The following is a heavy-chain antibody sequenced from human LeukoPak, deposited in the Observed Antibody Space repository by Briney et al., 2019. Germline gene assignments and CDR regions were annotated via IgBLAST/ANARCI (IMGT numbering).Heavy chain of an antibody. CDR2: ISSNGGST. D-gene: IGHD2-15*01. CDR1: GFTFSSYA. CDR3: ARYCSGGSCYTGAFDI. J-gene: IGHJ3*02. V-gene: IGHV3-64*01. Sequence: GGSLRLSCAASGFTFSSYAMHWVRQAPGKGLEYVSAISSNGGSTYYANSVKGRFTISRDNSKNTLYLQMGSLRAEDMAVYYCARYCSGGSCYTGAFDIWGQGTMVTVS.